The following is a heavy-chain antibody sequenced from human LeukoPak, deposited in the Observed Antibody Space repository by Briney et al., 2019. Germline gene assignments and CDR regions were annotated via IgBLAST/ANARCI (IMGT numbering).Heavy chain of an antibody. V-gene: IGHV1-8*01. D-gene: IGHD1-26*01. CDR1: GYTFTSYD. CDR3: AKPLISGSYERSALDY. CDR2: MNPNSGNT. Sequence: ASVKVSCKASGYTFTSYDINWVRQATGQGLEWMGWMNPNSGNTGYAQKFQGRVTMTRNTSISTAYMELNSLRAEDTAVYYCAKPLISGSYERSALDYWGQGTLVTVSS. J-gene: IGHJ4*02.